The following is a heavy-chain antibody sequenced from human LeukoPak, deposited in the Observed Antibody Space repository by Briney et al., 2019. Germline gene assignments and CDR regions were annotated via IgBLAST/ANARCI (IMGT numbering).Heavy chain of an antibody. Sequence: SQTLSLTCTVSGASISSGGYFWSWNRQHPGKGLEWIGYIYYTGSTYYNPSLKSRATITVDTSNDQLSLKLSSVTAADTAVYYCARYSSGSFYFDYWGQGTLVTVSS. CDR3: ARYSSGSFYFDY. D-gene: IGHD3-22*01. J-gene: IGHJ4*02. CDR1: GASISSGGYF. CDR2: IYYTGST. V-gene: IGHV4-31*03.